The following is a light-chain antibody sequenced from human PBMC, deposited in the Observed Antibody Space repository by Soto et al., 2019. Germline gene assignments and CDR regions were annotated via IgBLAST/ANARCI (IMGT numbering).Light chain of an antibody. Sequence: DIQMTQSPSTLSASVGDRVTITCRASQSITTWLAWYQQKPGKAPKLLIYKASSLEGGVPSRFSGSGSGTEFNITISSLQPDDFATYYCQKYNTYPLTCGGGPTVEIK. V-gene: IGKV1-5*03. CDR3: QKYNTYPLT. CDR2: KAS. CDR1: QSITTW. J-gene: IGKJ4*01.